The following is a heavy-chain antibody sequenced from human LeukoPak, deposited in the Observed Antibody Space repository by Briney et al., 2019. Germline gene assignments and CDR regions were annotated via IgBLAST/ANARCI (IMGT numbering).Heavy chain of an antibody. Sequence: PGGSLRLSCAASGFTVSSNYMSWVRQAPGKGLEWVSVIYSGGSIYYADSVKGRFTISRDNAKDSLYLQMNSLRAEDTAVYYCARDRVAAAGIAIYYYYGMDVWGQGTTVTVSS. V-gene: IGHV3-66*01. D-gene: IGHD6-13*01. CDR3: ARDRVAAAGIAIYYYYGMDV. J-gene: IGHJ6*02. CDR2: IYSGGSI. CDR1: GFTVSSNY.